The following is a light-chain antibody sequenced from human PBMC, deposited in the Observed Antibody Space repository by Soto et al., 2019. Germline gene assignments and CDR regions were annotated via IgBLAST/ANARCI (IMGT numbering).Light chain of an antibody. J-gene: IGKJ4*01. CDR3: QQYNDWPRRLT. CDR2: GAS. V-gene: IGKV3-15*01. Sequence: TQSPATLSVSPGERATLSCRASQSLSSNLAWYQQKPGQAPRLLIYGASTRATGIPARFSGSGSGTEFTLTISSLQSEDFAVYYCQQYNDWPRRLTFGGGTKVDIK. CDR1: QSLSSN.